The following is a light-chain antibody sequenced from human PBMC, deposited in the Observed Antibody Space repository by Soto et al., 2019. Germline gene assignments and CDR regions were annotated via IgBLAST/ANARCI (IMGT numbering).Light chain of an antibody. V-gene: IGLV3-21*02. CDR2: DDS. Sequence: SYELTQPPSVSVAPGQTARVTCGGNNLGSQTVHWYQQKPGQAPLLAVYDDSDRPSGIPERFSGSNSGNTATLTISRVEAGDEADYYCQVWDSGSDRYVFGIGTKLTVL. CDR1: NLGSQT. CDR3: QVWDSGSDRYV. J-gene: IGLJ1*01.